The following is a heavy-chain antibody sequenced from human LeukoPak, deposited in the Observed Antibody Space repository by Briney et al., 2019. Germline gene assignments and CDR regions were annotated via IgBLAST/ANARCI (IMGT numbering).Heavy chain of an antibody. CDR3: ARSSYYDFWSGYTVGAFDI. CDR1: GFTFSSYA. D-gene: IGHD3-3*01. V-gene: IGHV3-23*01. Sequence: PGGSLRLSCAASGFTFSSYAMSWVRQAPGKGLEWVSAISGSGGSTYYADSVKGRLTISRDNSKNTLYLQMNSLRAEDTAVYYCARSSYYDFWSGYTVGAFDIWGQGTMVTVPS. CDR2: ISGSGGST. J-gene: IGHJ3*02.